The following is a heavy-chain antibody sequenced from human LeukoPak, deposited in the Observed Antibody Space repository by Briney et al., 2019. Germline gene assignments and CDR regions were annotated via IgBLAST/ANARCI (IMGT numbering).Heavy chain of an antibody. D-gene: IGHD3-10*01. CDR1: GYSISSSNW. CDR2: IYYSGSI. Sequence: SETLSLTCAVSGYSISSSNWWGWIQQPPGKGLGWIGYIYYSGSIYYNPSLKSRVTMSVDTSKNQFSLKLSSVTAADTAVYYCAKSNGYGLVDIWGQGTMVTVSS. V-gene: IGHV4-28*05. CDR3: AKSNGYGLVDI. J-gene: IGHJ3*02.